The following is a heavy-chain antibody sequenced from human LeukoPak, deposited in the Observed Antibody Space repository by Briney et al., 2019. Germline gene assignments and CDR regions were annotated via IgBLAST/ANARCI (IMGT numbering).Heavy chain of an antibody. CDR2: IYSDNT. CDR1: GFTVSSNS. J-gene: IGHJ4*02. Sequence: GGSLRLSCTVSGFTVSSNSMSWVRQAPGKGLEWVSFIYSDNTHYSDSVKGRFTISRDNSKNTLYLQMNGLRAEDTAVYYCARSFSGSYYQKIDYWGQGTLVTVSS. V-gene: IGHV3-53*01. CDR3: ARSFSGSYYQKIDY. D-gene: IGHD1-26*01.